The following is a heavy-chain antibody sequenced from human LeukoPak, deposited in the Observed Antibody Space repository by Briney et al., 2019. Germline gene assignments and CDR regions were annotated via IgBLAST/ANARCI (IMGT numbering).Heavy chain of an antibody. CDR2: INHSGST. D-gene: IGHD5-12*01. J-gene: IGHJ5*02. CDR1: GGSFSGYY. Sequence: SETLSLTCAVYGGSFSGYYWSWIRQPPGKGLEWIGEINHSGSTNYNPSLKSRVTISVDTSKNQFSLKLSSATAADTAMYYCARVELIVALPTSFDPWGQGTLVTVSS. CDR3: ARVELIVALPTSFDP. V-gene: IGHV4-34*01.